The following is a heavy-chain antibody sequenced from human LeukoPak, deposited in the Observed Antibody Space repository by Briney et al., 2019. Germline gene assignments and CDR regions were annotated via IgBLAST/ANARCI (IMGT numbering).Heavy chain of an antibody. D-gene: IGHD7-27*01. Sequence: PGGTLRLSCAASGFTFTNYGMNWVRQAPGKGLEWVSGITPDAGRTYYADSVKGRFTIYRDNSKNTVHLQMNSLGAEDTAVYYCVQDWAWGAFGYWGQGTLVTVSS. CDR2: ITPDAGRT. CDR1: GFTFTNYG. J-gene: IGHJ4*02. V-gene: IGHV3-23*01. CDR3: VQDWAWGAFGY.